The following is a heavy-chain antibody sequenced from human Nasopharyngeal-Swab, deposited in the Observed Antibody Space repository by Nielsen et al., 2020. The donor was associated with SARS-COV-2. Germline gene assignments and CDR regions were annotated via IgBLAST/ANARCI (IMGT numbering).Heavy chain of an antibody. CDR1: GLTFSSYA. CDR2: ISGSGGST. J-gene: IGHJ4*02. CDR3: AKRPTGSTFGD. V-gene: IGHV3-23*01. Sequence: GESLKISCAASGLTFSSYAMSWVRQAPGKGLEWVSAISGSGGSTYYADSVKGRFTISRDNSKNTLYLQMNSLRAEDTAVYYCAKRPTGSTFGDWGQGTLVTVSS. D-gene: IGHD3-16*01.